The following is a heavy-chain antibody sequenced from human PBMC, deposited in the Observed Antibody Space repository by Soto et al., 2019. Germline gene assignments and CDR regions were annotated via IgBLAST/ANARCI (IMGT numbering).Heavy chain of an antibody. CDR3: VRANWNVYY. V-gene: IGHV3-11*06. J-gene: IGHJ4*02. Sequence: QVQLVESGGDVVKPGGSLRLSCAASGFTFSRYYMTWVRQAPGEGLEWISYISSAGDYTDYADSVKGRFTISRDNTRDSLFLQMNSLRVEDTAVYYCVRANWNVYYWGRGTRVTVSS. CDR1: GFTFSRYY. D-gene: IGHD1-1*01. CDR2: ISSAGDYT.